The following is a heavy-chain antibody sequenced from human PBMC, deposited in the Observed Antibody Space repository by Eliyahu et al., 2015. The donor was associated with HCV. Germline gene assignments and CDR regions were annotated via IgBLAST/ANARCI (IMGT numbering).Heavy chain of an antibody. V-gene: IGHV4-61*02. CDR3: AREGDYDILTGSTLYYFDY. CDR2: IYTRGST. Sequence: QVQLQESGPGLVKPSQTLSLTCTVXGGSISSGSYYWXWIRQPAGKGLXWIGRIYTRGSTNYNPSLKSRVTISVDTSKNQFSLKLSSVTAADTAVYYCAREGDYDILTGSTLYYFDYWGQGTLVTVSS. CDR1: GGSISSGSYY. D-gene: IGHD3-9*01. J-gene: IGHJ4*02.